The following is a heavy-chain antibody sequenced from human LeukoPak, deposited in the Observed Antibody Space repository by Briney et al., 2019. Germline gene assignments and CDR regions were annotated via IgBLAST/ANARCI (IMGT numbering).Heavy chain of an antibody. V-gene: IGHV3-64*01. CDR1: GFTFSSYA. D-gene: IGHD3-10*01. J-gene: IGHJ4*02. CDR2: ISSNGGNT. Sequence: PGGSLRLSCAASGFTFSSYAMHWVRQAPGTGLEYVSAISSNGGNTYYANSVEGRFTISRDNSKDTLYLQMGSLRAEDMAVYYCARNAMARGNHFDYWGQGTLVAVSS. CDR3: ARNAMARGNHFDY.